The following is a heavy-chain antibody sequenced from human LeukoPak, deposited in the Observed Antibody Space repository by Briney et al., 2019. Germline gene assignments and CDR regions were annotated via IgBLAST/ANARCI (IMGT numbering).Heavy chain of an antibody. J-gene: IGHJ4*02. Sequence: SETLSLICTVSRYSISSGYYWGWIRQPPGKGLEWIGSIYHSGSTYYNPSLKSRVTISVDTSKNQFSLKLSSVTAADTAVYYCARGGITIFGVETFDYWGQGTLVTVSS. D-gene: IGHD3-3*01. CDR3: ARGGITIFGVETFDY. CDR1: RYSISSGYY. V-gene: IGHV4-38-2*02. CDR2: IYHSGST.